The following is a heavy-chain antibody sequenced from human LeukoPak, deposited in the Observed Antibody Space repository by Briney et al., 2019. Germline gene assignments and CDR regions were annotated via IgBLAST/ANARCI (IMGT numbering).Heavy chain of an antibody. Sequence: GGSLRLSCAASGFTFSSHWMQWVRQAPGKGLVWVSRINSDGSSISYADSVKGRFTISRDSAKNTLYLQMNSLRAEDTAVYYCARSSSVGATRALDYWGQGTLVTVSS. J-gene: IGHJ4*02. CDR3: ARSSSVGATRALDY. CDR2: INSDGSSI. D-gene: IGHD1-26*01. CDR1: GFTFSSHW. V-gene: IGHV3-74*01.